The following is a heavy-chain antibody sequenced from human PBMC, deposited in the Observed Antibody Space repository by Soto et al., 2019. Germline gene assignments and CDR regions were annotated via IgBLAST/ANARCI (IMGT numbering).Heavy chain of an antibody. CDR1: GYSFTSYW. D-gene: IGHD5-18*01. V-gene: IGHV5-51*01. CDR3: ARKVHGYGPGLGTLDI. CDR2: IYPGDSDA. J-gene: IGHJ3*02. Sequence: GESLKISCKGSGYSFTSYWIGWVRQMPGKGLEWMGIIYPGDSDARYSPSFQGQVTISADKSITTAYLQWSSLKASDTAMYFCARKVHGYGPGLGTLDIWGQGTMVTVSS.